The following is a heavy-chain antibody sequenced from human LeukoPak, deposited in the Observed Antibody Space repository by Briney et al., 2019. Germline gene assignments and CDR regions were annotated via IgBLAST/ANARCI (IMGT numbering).Heavy chain of an antibody. V-gene: IGHV1-24*01. D-gene: IGHD3-10*01. CDR2: FDPEDGET. CDR3: ETLQQLWFGDLYRGGAFDI. J-gene: IGHJ3*02. Sequence: ASVKLSCKVSGYTLTELSMHWVRQVPGKGLEWMGGFDPEDGETIYAQRFKGRVTMTEDTSTDTAYMELISLRADDTAVYYCETLQQLWFGDLYRGGAFDIWGQGTLVTVSS. CDR1: GYTLTELS.